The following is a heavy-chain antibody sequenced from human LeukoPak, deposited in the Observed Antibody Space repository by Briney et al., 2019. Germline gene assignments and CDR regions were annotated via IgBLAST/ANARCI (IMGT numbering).Heavy chain of an antibody. Sequence: APVKVSCKASGYTFTSYYMHWVRQAPGQGLEWMGIINPSGGSTSYAQKFQGRVTMTRDTSTSTVYMELSSLRSEDTAVYYCAREYGYSGYDYYFDYWGQGTLVTVSS. D-gene: IGHD5-12*01. CDR1: GYTFTSYY. J-gene: IGHJ4*02. V-gene: IGHV1-46*01. CDR3: AREYGYSGYDYYFDY. CDR2: INPSGGST.